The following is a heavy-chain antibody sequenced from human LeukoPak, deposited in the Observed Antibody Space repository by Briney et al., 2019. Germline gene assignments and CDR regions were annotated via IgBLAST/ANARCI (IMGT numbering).Heavy chain of an antibody. CDR3: AREGTDSWYEVFYYYGLDV. V-gene: IGHV1-8*01. D-gene: IGHD6-13*01. Sequence: ASVKVSCKASGYTFTSHHINWVRQATGQGLERMGWMNPNSGDTGYAQKFQGRVTMAMNTSTSTAYMDLSSLRYEDTAVYYCAREGTDSWYEVFYYYGLDVWGQGTTVTVSS. CDR2: MNPNSGDT. CDR1: GYTFTSHH. J-gene: IGHJ6*02.